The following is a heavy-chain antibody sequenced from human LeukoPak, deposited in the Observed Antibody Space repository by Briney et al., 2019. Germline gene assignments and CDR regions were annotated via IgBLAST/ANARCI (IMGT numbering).Heavy chain of an antibody. CDR2: ISGSGDSI. Sequence: GGSLRLSCAASGFTFSSYEMNWVRQAPGKGLEWVSSISGSGDSIYYADSVKGRFTISIDNAKNSLYLQMNSLRAEDTAVYYCARVPTYYDISGYYYYWGQGTLVTVSS. CDR1: GFTFSSYE. CDR3: ARVPTYYDISGYYYY. J-gene: IGHJ4*02. V-gene: IGHV3-48*03. D-gene: IGHD3-22*01.